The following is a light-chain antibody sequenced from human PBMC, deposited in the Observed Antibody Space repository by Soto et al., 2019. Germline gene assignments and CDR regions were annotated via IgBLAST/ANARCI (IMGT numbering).Light chain of an antibody. CDR2: EVN. V-gene: IGLV2-14*01. J-gene: IGLJ3*02. Sequence: QSALTQPASVSGSLGQSITIFCTGTSSDVGGYNYVSWYQQHPGKAPRLMIFEVNDRPSGVSNRFSGSKSGSTASLTISGLQAEDEAVYYCSSYTGSSISVFGGGTKVTVL. CDR3: SSYTGSSISV. CDR1: SSDVGGYNY.